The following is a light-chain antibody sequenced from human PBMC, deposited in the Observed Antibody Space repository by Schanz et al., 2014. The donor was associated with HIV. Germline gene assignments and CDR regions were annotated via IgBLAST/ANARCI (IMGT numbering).Light chain of an antibody. CDR2: TAS. CDR3: QQYNNWPLT. CDR1: QSVDSD. V-gene: IGKV3-15*01. Sequence: EIVLTQSPGTLSLSPGERATLSCRASQSVDSDLAWYQQKPGQAPRLLIYTASTRAIGTPARFSGSGSGTEFTLTISSLQAEDFATYYCQQYNNWPLTFGGGTKVEIK. J-gene: IGKJ4*01.